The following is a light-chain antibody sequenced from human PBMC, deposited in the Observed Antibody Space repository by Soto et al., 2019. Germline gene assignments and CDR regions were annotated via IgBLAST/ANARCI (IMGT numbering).Light chain of an antibody. CDR3: QSYDSSLSDSRV. Sequence: QSVLTQPPSVSGAPGQRVTISCTGSSSNIGAGYDVHWYQQLPGTAPKLLLYGNINRPSGVPDRFSGSKSGTSASLAITGLQAEDEADYFCQSYDSSLSDSRVFGGGTQLTVL. CDR1: SSNIGAGYD. CDR2: GNI. J-gene: IGLJ2*01. V-gene: IGLV1-40*01.